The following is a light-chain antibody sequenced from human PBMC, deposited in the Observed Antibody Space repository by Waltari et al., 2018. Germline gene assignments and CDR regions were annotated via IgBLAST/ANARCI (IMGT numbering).Light chain of an antibody. CDR3: QQYDNLIFT. J-gene: IGKJ3*01. CDR1: QDISNS. CDR2: DAS. Sequence: DIQMTQSPSSLSASVGDRVTITCQASQDISNSLNWFQQKPGKAPKLLIYDASHLETGVPSRFSGRGSGTDFTFTISSLQPEDIATYYCQQYDNLIFTFGPGTKVDIK. V-gene: IGKV1-33*01.